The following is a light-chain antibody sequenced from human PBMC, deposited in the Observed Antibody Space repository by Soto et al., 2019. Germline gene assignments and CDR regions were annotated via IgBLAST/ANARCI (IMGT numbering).Light chain of an antibody. CDR1: SSDVGAYKY. V-gene: IGLV2-8*01. CDR3: SSYAASTLYV. J-gene: IGLJ1*01. Sequence: QSALTQPPSASGCPGQSVTISCTGTSSDVGAYKYVSWYQQHPGKAPKLMIFEVSKRPSGVPDRFSGSRSGNTASLTVSGLQADDEADYYCSSYAASTLYVFGTGTKLTVL. CDR2: EVS.